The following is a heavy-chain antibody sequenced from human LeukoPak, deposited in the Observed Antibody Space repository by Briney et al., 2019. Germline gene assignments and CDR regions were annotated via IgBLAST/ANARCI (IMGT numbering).Heavy chain of an antibody. Sequence: SVKVSCTASGGTFSSYAISWVRQAPGQGLEWMGRIIPIFGTANYAQKFQGRVTITTDESTSTAYMELSSLRSEDTAVYYCARDQMWESNWFDPWGQGTLVTVSS. CDR1: GGTFSSYA. J-gene: IGHJ5*02. CDR2: IIPIFGTA. D-gene: IGHD1-26*01. CDR3: ARDQMWESNWFDP. V-gene: IGHV1-69*05.